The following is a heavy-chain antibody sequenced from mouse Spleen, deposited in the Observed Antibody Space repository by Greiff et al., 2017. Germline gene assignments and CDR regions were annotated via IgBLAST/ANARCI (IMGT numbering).Heavy chain of an antibody. CDR3: ARSWDQYYFDY. D-gene: IGHD4-1*01. J-gene: IGHJ2*01. Sequence: VHLVESGAELVRPGTSVKMSCKASGYTFTNYWIGWAKQRPGHGLEWIGDIYPGGGYTNYNEKFKGKATLTADKSSSTAYMQFSSLTSEDSAIYYCARSWDQYYFDYWGQGTTLTVSS. V-gene: IGHV1-63*01. CDR2: IYPGGGYT. CDR1: GYTFTNYW.